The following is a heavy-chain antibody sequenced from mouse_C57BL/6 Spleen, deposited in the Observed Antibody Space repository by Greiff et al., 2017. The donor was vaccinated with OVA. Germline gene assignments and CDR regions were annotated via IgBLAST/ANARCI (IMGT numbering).Heavy chain of an antibody. CDR2: IDPSGSYT. Sequence: VQLQQPGAELVKPGASVKLSCKASGYTFTSYWMQWVKQRPGQGLEWIGEIDPSGSYTNYNQKFKGKATVTVDTTSSTAYMQLSSLTSEDSAVYYCARRSSYRYFDVWGTGTTVTVSS. D-gene: IGHD1-1*01. J-gene: IGHJ1*03. V-gene: IGHV1-50*01. CDR3: ARRSSYRYFDV. CDR1: GYTFTSYW.